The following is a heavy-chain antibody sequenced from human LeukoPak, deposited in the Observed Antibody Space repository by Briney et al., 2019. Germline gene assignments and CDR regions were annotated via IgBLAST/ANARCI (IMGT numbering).Heavy chain of an antibody. D-gene: IGHD2-15*01. J-gene: IGHJ4*02. CDR2: IYTSGST. CDR3: ARGEDLAPSTYYFDY. Sequence: PSQTLSLTCTVSGGSISSGSYYWSWIRQPAGKGLEWIGRIYTSGSTNYNPSLKSRVTISVDTSKNQFSLKLSSVTAADTAVYYCARGEDLAPSTYYFDYWGQGTLVTVSS. CDR1: GGSISSGSYY. V-gene: IGHV4-61*02.